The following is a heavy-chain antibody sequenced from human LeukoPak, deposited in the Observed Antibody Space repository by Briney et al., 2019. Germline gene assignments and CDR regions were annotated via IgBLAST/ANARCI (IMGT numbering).Heavy chain of an antibody. CDR3: ARGSIIDY. CDR1: GFTFSSYA. V-gene: IGHV3-23*01. J-gene: IGHJ4*02. CDR2: ISGSGAST. Sequence: GGSLRLSCAASGFTFSSYAMSWVRQAPGKGLEWVSAISGSGASTYYADSVKGRFTISRDNAKNTLCLQMNSLRAEDTAVYYCARGSIIDYWGQGTLVTVSS.